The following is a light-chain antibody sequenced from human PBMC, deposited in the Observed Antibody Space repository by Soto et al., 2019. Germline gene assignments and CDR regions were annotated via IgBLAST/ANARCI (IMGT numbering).Light chain of an antibody. CDR2: AAC. CDR3: QQSYSTPCT. CDR1: QSISSY. Sequence: DIQMTQSPSSLSASVGDRVSITCRASQSISSYLNWYQQKPGKAPKLLIYAACSLQSGVPSRFSGSGSGTDFTLTISTLQPEDFATYYCQQSYSTPCTFGQGTTLEIK. J-gene: IGKJ2*02. V-gene: IGKV1-39*01.